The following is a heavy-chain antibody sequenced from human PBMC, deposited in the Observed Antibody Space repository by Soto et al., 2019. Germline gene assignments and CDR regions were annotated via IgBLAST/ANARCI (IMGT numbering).Heavy chain of an antibody. CDR3: AKDFDYDILSGCMDV. CDR2: ISYDGSNK. D-gene: IGHD3-9*01. J-gene: IGHJ6*02. V-gene: IGHV3-30*18. CDR1: GFTFSSYG. Sequence: QVQLVESGGGVVQPGRSLRLSCAASGFTFSSYGMHWVRQAPGKGLEWVAVISYDGSNKYYADSVKGRFPISRDNYKSTLYLEMNSLRAEDTAVYYCAKDFDYDILSGCMDVWGQGTTVTVSS.